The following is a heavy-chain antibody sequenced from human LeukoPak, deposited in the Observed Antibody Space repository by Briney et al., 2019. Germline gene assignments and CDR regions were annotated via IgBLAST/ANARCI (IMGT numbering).Heavy chain of an antibody. CDR1: GYTFTIYA. CDR3: ARGGYSGSYPAWFDP. V-gene: IGHV7-4-1*02. Sequence: GASVKVSCKTSGYTFTIYAMNWVRQAPGQGLEWMGWINTNTGNPTYAQGFTGRFVFSLDTSVTTAYLQISSLKSEDTAVYYCARGGYSGSYPAWFDPWGQGTLVTVSS. J-gene: IGHJ5*02. D-gene: IGHD1-26*01. CDR2: INTNTGNP.